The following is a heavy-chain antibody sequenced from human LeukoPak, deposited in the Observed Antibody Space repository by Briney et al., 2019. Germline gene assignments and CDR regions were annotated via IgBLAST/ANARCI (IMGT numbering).Heavy chain of an antibody. CDR1: GFIVSSNY. D-gene: IGHD2-8*02. CDR2: IYSGGST. V-gene: IGHV3-53*01. CDR3: ARDIGPGYSSGFN. J-gene: IGHJ4*02. Sequence: TGGSLRLSCAASGFIVSSNYMSWVRQAPGKGLEWVSVIYSGGSTYYADSVKGRFTISRDNSKNMLYLQMNSLRAEDTAVYYCARDIGPGYSSGFNWGQGTLVTVSS.